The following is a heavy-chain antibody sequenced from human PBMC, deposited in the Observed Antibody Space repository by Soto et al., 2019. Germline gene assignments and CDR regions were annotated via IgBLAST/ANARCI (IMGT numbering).Heavy chain of an antibody. J-gene: IGHJ6*02. V-gene: IGHV3-21*01. D-gene: IGHD1-26*01. CDR1: GFTFSSNR. CDR2: ISSSSSNI. Sequence: GGSLRLSCAASGFTFSSNRMNWVRQAPGKGLEWVSSISSSSSNIYYADSVKGRFTISRDDAKNSLYLQMNSLRAEDTAVYYCARNLPPRAVRNPGYYYGMDVWGHGTTLTVSS. CDR3: ARNLPPRAVRNPGYYYGMDV.